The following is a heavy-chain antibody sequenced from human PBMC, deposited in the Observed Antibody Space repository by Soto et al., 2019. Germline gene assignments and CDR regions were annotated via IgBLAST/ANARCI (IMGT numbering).Heavy chain of an antibody. Sequence: GGSLRLSCAASGFTFSSYSMNWVRQAPGKGLEWVSSISSSSSYIYYADSVKGRFTISRDNAKNSLYLQMNSLRAEDTAVYYCARAMITFGGVIVVDDAFDIWGQGTMVTVSS. CDR1: GFTFSSYS. D-gene: IGHD3-16*02. CDR3: ARAMITFGGVIVVDDAFDI. CDR2: ISSSSSYI. J-gene: IGHJ3*02. V-gene: IGHV3-21*01.